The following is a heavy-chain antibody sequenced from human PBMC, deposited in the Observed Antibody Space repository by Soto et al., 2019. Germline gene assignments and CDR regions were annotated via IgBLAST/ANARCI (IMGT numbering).Heavy chain of an antibody. J-gene: IGHJ4*02. Sequence: QVQLVQSGAEMRRPGSSVEVSCKASGGTFSSYLINWVRQAPGQGLEWVGGIVPIYRTADYAQKFQGRVTITADESARTAYMELRGMKSQDTAVYYCARDSGAKLSSSWGQGTLVTVAS. CDR1: GGTFSSYL. CDR2: IVPIYRTA. D-gene: IGHD6-13*01. V-gene: IGHV1-69*01. CDR3: ARDSGAKLSSS.